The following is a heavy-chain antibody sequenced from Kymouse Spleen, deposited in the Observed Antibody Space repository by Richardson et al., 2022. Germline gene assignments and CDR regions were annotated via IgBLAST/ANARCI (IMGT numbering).Heavy chain of an antibody. D-gene: IGHD3-10*01. CDR3: AKALYGSGSYYIFDY. CDR1: GFTFSSYG. J-gene: IGHJ4*02. CDR2: ISYDGSNK. V-gene: IGHV3-30*18. Sequence: QVQLVESGGGVVQPGRSLRLSCAASGFTFSSYGMHWVRQAPGKGLEWVAVISYDGSNKYYADSVKGRFTISRDNSKNTLYLQMNSLRAEDTAVYYCAKALYGSGSYYIFDYWGQGTLVTVSS.